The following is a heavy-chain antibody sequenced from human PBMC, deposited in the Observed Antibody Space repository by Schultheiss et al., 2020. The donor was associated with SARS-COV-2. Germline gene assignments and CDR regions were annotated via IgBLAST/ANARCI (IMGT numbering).Heavy chain of an antibody. D-gene: IGHD2-2*01. CDR3: ARKDRSTGDAFDI. Sequence: SETLSLTCAVSGGSISSGGYSWSWIRQHPGKGLEWIGYIYYSGSTYYNPSLKSRVTISVDTSKNQFSLKLSSVTAADTAVYYCARKDRSTGDAFDIWGQGTMVTVSS. V-gene: IGHV4-31*11. CDR1: GGSISSGGYS. J-gene: IGHJ3*02. CDR2: IYYSGST.